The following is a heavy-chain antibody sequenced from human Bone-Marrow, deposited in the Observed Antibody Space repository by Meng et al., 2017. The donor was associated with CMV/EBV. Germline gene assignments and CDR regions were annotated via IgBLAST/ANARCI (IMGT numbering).Heavy chain of an antibody. Sequence: ASVKVSCKTSGYNFYKFQIDWVRQAPGQGLEWMGWINPNSGGTNYAQKFQGRVTMTRDTSISTAYMELSRLRSDDTAVYYCASLTYCSSTSCYNSDYWGQGTLVTVSS. CDR3: ASLTYCSSTSCYNSDY. CDR2: INPNSGGT. V-gene: IGHV1-2*02. J-gene: IGHJ4*02. CDR1: GYNFYKFQ. D-gene: IGHD2-2*02.